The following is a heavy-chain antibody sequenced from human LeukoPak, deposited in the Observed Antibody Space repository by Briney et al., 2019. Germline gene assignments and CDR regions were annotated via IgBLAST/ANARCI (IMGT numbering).Heavy chain of an antibody. Sequence: GGSLRLSCAASGFSFSSYWMSWVRQAPGKGLEWVANIKEDGSEKYYVDSVKGRFTTSRDNAKNSLYLQMNSLRAEDTAVYYCARDSRMGYSSGWYDYWGQGTLVTVSS. CDR2: IKEDGSEK. J-gene: IGHJ4*02. CDR3: ARDSRMGYSSGWYDY. CDR1: GFSFSSYW. V-gene: IGHV3-7*01. D-gene: IGHD6-19*01.